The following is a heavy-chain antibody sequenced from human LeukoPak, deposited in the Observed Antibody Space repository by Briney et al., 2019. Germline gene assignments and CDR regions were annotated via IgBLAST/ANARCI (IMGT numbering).Heavy chain of an antibody. CDR1: GGSISSSSYY. CDR2: IYYSGST. J-gene: IGHJ4*02. V-gene: IGHV4-39*01. Sequence: SETLSLTCTVSGGSISSSSYYWGWIRQPPGKGPEWIGSIYYSGSTYYNPSLKSRVTISVDTSKNQFSLKLSSVTAADTAVYYCARKDYGDYTLDYWGQGTLVTVSS. D-gene: IGHD4-17*01. CDR3: ARKDYGDYTLDY.